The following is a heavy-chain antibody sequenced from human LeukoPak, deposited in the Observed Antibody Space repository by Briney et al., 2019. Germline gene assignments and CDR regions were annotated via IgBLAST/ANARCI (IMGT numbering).Heavy chain of an antibody. J-gene: IGHJ4*02. CDR2: IKHDGSEK. D-gene: IGHD4-11*01. V-gene: IGHV3-7*01. CDR3: ARSSPNSNYGY. Sequence: GGSLRLSCAASGFTFSSYWMSWVRQTPGKGLEWVANIKHDGSEKYYVDSVRGRFTISRDNAKNSLYLQMNSLRVEDTAVYYCARSSPNSNYGYWGQGTQVTVSS. CDR1: GFTFSSYW.